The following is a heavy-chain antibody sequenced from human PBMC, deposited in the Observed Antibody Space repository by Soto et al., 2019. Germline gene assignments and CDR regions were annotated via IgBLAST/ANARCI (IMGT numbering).Heavy chain of an antibody. CDR1: GGSFSGYY. Sequence: QVQLQQWGAGLLKPSETLSLTCAVYGGSFSGYYWSWIRQPPGKGLEWIGEINYSGSTNYNPSLKSRVTISVDTSKNQFSLKLSSVTAADTAVYYCARVHCSGGSCYFRRPYYFDYWGQGTLVTVSS. J-gene: IGHJ4*02. CDR3: ARVHCSGGSCYFRRPYYFDY. D-gene: IGHD2-15*01. V-gene: IGHV4-34*01. CDR2: INYSGST.